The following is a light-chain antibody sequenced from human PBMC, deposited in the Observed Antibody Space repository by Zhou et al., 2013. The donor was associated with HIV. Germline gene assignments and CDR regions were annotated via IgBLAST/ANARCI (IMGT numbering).Light chain of an antibody. CDR2: WAS. Sequence: DIVLTQTPDSLTVALGERATINCKSSQSVLYSADNKNYLAWYQQKPGQPPKLLIHWASIRESGVPDRFSGSGSGTEFSLTISSLQAEDVAVYFCLQYCCAPRTFGLGDQGWRSN. CDR1: QSVLYSADNKNY. V-gene: IGKV4-1*01. J-gene: IGKJ2*01. CDR3: LQYCCAPRT.